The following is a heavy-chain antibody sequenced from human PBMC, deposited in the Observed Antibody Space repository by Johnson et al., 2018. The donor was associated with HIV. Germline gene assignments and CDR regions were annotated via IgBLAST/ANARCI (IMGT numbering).Heavy chain of an antibody. V-gene: IGHV3-20*04. CDR2: IRWNGGST. J-gene: IGHJ3*02. CDR1: GFTFNNYA. Sequence: VQLVESGGGVVRPGGSLRLSCAASGFTFNNYALPWVRQAPGKGLEWVCGIRWNGGSTGYADSVKGRFTISRDNAKNTLYLQMNSLRAEDTALYYCARVALNVGNDAFDIWGQGTMVTVSS. D-gene: IGHD1-1*01. CDR3: ARVALNVGNDAFDI.